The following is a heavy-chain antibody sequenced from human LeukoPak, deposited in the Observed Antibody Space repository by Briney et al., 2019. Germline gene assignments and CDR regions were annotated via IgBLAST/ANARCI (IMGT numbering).Heavy chain of an antibody. J-gene: IGHJ4*02. CDR3: SGGSYNPYYFDY. CDR1: GFTFDDYA. Sequence: QPGGSLRLSCAASGFTFDDYAMHWVRQAPGKGLEWVSLISGDGGSTYYADSVKGRFTISRDNSKNSLYLQMNSLRTEDTALHYCSGGSYNPYYFDYWGQGTLVTVSS. V-gene: IGHV3-43*02. D-gene: IGHD1-26*01. CDR2: ISGDGGST.